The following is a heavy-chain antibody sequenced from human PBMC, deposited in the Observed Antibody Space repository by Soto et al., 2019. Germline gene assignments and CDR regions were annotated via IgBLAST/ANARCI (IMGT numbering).Heavy chain of an antibody. J-gene: IGHJ4*02. Sequence: QVQLQESGPGLVKASQTLSLTCTVFVGSIAGGDYYWAWIRQPPGSGLEWIGYIYSSGTTYYNPSLKGRLPISLAQSQASLKLTTVTATDTGVYYCARGYYESSDYYVGSPAFEYWGQGARVSVSS. D-gene: IGHD3-22*01. CDR3: ARGYYESSDYYVGSPAFEY. CDR1: VGSIAGGDYY. V-gene: IGHV4-30-4*01. CDR2: IYSSGTT.